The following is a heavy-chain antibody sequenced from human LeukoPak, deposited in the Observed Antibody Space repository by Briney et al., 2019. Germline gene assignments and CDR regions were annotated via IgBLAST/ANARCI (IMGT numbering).Heavy chain of an antibody. J-gene: IGHJ4*02. CDR1: GFTFSSYS. V-gene: IGHV3-21*01. Sequence: GGSLRLSCAASGFTFSSYSMNWVRQAPGKGLEWVSSISSSSSYIYYADSVKGRFTISRDNAKNSLYLQMNSLRAEDTAVCYCARDTFRGSGPTLDYWGQGTLVTVSS. D-gene: IGHD2-15*01. CDR3: ARDTFRGSGPTLDY. CDR2: ISSSSSYI.